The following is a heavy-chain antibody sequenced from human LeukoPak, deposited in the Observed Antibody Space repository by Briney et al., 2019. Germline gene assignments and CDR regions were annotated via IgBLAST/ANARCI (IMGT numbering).Heavy chain of an antibody. V-gene: IGHV4-31*03. D-gene: IGHD6-13*01. CDR3: ARHSSRWYWFDP. Sequence: SQTLSLTCTVSGGSISSGGYYWSWIRQHPGKGLEWIGYIYYSGSTYYNPSLKSRVTISVDTSKNQFSLKLSSVTAADTAVYYCARHSSRWYWFDPWGQGTLVTVSS. J-gene: IGHJ5*02. CDR2: IYYSGST. CDR1: GGSISSGGYY.